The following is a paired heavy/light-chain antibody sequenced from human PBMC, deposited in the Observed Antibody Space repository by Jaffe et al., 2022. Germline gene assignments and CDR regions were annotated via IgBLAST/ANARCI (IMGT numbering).Heavy chain of an antibody. V-gene: IGHV3-23*01. Sequence: EVQLLESGGGLAQPGGSLRLSCAASGFTFVSYAMTWVRQAPGKGLEWVSFISANSAVIYYIDSVKGRFTVSRDNSENTVYLQMSSLRAEDTAVYYCAKVSTTAIKGYLDYWGQGTLVTVSS. CDR2: ISANSAVI. J-gene: IGHJ4*02. CDR3: AKVSTTAIKGYLDY. D-gene: IGHD4-17*01. CDR1: GFTFVSYA.
Light chain of an antibody. CDR2: KAS. Sequence: DIQMTQSPSTLSASVGDRVTITCRASQTISRSLAWYQQKPGRPPKLLIYKASNLESGVPSRFSGGGSGTEFTLTINSLQPDDFATYYCQHYIGYPYTFGQGTKLDI. V-gene: IGKV1-5*03. CDR3: QHYIGYPYT. CDR1: QTISRS. J-gene: IGKJ2*01.